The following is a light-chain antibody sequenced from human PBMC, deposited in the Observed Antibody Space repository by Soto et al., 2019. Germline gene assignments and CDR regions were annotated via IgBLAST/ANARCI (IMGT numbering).Light chain of an antibody. J-gene: IGLJ1*01. CDR1: SSDIGAGFD. Sequence: QSVLTQPPSVSGAPGQRVTISFSWSSSDIGAGFDVHWYQHLPGTAPKLLIYGNTNRPSGVPGRFSGSKSGTSASLVISGLQAEDEADYYCQSYENSRTGFYVFGTGTKVTVL. CDR2: GNT. V-gene: IGLV1-40*01. CDR3: QSYENSRTGFYV.